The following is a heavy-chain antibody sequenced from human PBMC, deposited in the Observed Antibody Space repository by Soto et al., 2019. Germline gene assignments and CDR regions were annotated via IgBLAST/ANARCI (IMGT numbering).Heavy chain of an antibody. CDR3: ARYDSSGYYWPYYYYGMDV. V-gene: IGHV3-21*01. CDR1: GFTFSTYS. Sequence: EVLLLESGGGLVKPGGSLRLSCAASGFTFSTYSMNWVRQAPGKGLEWVSSISSSSSYIYYADSVKGRFTISRDNAKNSLYLQMNSLRAEDTAVYYCARYDSSGYYWPYYYYGMDVWGQGTTVTVSS. J-gene: IGHJ6*02. D-gene: IGHD3-22*01. CDR2: ISSSSSYI.